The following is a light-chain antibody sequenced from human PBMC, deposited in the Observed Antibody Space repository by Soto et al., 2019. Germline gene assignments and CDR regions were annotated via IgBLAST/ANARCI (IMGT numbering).Light chain of an antibody. CDR1: QSVGSY. J-gene: IGKJ1*01. CDR3: QQRSNWPRT. V-gene: IGKV3-11*01. Sequence: EIVLTQSPATLSLSPGERATLSCRASQSVGSYLAWYQQKLGQAPRLLIYDASNRATGIPARFSGSGSETDFTLTISSLEPEDFAVYYCQQRSNWPRTFGQGTKVEIK. CDR2: DAS.